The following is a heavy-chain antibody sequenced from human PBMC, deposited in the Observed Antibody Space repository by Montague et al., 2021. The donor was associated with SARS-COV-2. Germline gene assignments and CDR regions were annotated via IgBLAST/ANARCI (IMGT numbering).Heavy chain of an antibody. CDR1: GDSVAVDRAS. Sequence: CAISGDSVAVDRASWSSNRQSPSSGLEWLGRTYYRSKWYNDYAVSVKSRITINPDTSKNQFSLQLNSVTPEDTAVYYCARGGWGAPGTGRLFDYWGQGTLVTVSS. D-gene: IGHD3-10*01. CDR2: TYYRSKWYN. CDR3: ARGGWGAPGTGRLFDY. J-gene: IGHJ4*02. V-gene: IGHV6-1*01.